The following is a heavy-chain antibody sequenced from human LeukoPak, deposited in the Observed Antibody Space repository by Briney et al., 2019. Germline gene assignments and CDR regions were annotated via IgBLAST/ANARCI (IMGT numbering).Heavy chain of an antibody. CDR2: IKQDGSEK. CDR1: GFTFSNYW. J-gene: IGHJ4*02. CDR3: ARWRDGYNYYFDY. D-gene: IGHD5-24*01. V-gene: IGHV3-7*01. Sequence: GGSLRLSCAASGFTFSNYWMSWVRQAPGKGLEWVANIKQDGSEKYYVDSVKGRFTISRDNAKNSLYLQMNSLRAEDAAVYYCARWRDGYNYYFDYWGQGTLVTVSS.